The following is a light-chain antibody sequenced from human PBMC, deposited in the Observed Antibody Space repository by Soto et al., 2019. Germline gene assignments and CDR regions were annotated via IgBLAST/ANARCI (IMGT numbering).Light chain of an antibody. CDR3: QLRSNWPPRFT. J-gene: IGKJ3*01. Sequence: EIVLTQSPATLSLSPGERATLSCRASQSVSSYLAWYQQKPGQAPRLLIYDASNRATGIPARFSGSGSGTDYTLTISSLEAEDFAVYSWQLRSNWPPRFTFGPGTKVDIK. V-gene: IGKV3-11*01. CDR2: DAS. CDR1: QSVSSY.